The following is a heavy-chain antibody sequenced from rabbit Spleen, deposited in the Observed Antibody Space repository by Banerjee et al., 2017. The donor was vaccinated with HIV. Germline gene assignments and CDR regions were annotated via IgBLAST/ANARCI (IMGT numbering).Heavy chain of an antibody. J-gene: IGHJ6*01. CDR1: GFFFSSRDY. Sequence: QSLQESVGDLVKPGASLTLTCTASGFFFSSRDYMCWVRQAPGKGLERISCIAGSSSGFTCSATWAKGRFTCSKSSSTTVTLQMTSLTVADTATYFCARDTGNTFSSYGMDLWGPGTLVTVS. CDR3: ARDTGNTFSSYGMDL. D-gene: IGHD7-1*01. V-gene: IGHV1S40*01. CDR2: IAGSSSGFT.